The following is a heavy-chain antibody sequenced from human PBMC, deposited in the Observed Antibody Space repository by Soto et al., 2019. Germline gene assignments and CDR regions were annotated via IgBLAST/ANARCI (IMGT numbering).Heavy chain of an antibody. J-gene: IGHJ4*02. Sequence: QVQLVQSGAEVKKPGASLKVSCKDSGYTFTGNHLHWLRQAPGQGFEWMGWINVDSGGANYAQKLQGRVTMTRDTSISTAYMELSGLTSDDTAVYYCARNRDGSDYWGQGTLVTVSS. CDR1: GYTFTGNH. V-gene: IGHV1-2*02. D-gene: IGHD5-12*01. CDR2: INVDSGGA. CDR3: ARNRDGSDY.